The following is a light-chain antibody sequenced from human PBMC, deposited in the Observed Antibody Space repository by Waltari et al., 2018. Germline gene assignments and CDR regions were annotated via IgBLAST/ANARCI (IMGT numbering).Light chain of an antibody. CDR3: QKYNSAPLT. Sequence: DIQMTQSPSSLSASVGDRVTITCRAMHGIYNYLAWYQQRPGKVPKLLIYGASTLQSGVPSRFSGSGSGTDFTLTISSLQPEDVATYYCQKYNSAPLTFGGGTKV. V-gene: IGKV1-27*01. J-gene: IGKJ4*01. CDR2: GAS. CDR1: HGIYNY.